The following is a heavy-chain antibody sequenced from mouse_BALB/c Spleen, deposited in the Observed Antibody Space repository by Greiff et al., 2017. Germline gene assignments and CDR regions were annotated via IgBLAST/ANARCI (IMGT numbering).Heavy chain of an antibody. CDR1: GFTFTDYY. CDR2: IRNKANGYTT. CDR3: ARDNYGNLDY. J-gene: IGHJ2*01. Sequence: DVQLVESGGGLVQPGGSLRLSCATSGFTFTDYYMSWVRQPPGKALEWLGFIRNKANGYTTEYSASVKGRFTISRDNSQSILYLQMNTLRAEDSATYYCARDNYGNLDYWGQGTTLTVSS. D-gene: IGHD2-1*01. V-gene: IGHV7-3*02.